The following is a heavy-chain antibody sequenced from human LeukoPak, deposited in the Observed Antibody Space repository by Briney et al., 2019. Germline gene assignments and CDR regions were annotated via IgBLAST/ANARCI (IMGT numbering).Heavy chain of an antibody. CDR2: ISSSGPT. CDR1: GGSIRDFY. V-gene: IGHV4-4*09. D-gene: IGHD1-26*01. CDR3: AKWEASYEAFGI. J-gene: IGHJ3*02. Sequence: NPSETLSLTCTVSGGSIRDFYCNWIRQPPGKGLEWIGYISSSGPTRYNPSLKSRVTASADTSRNQFSLKLSSVTAADTAVYYCAKWEASYEAFGIWGQGTMVTVSS.